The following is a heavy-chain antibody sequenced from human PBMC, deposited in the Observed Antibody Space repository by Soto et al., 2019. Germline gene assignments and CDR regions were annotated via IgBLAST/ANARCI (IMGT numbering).Heavy chain of an antibody. D-gene: IGHD2-2*01. V-gene: IGHV4-39*01. CDR1: GGPISSSSYY. Sequence: KTSETLSLTCTVSGGPISSSSYYWGWIRQPPGKGLEWIGSIYYSGSTYYNPSLKSRVTISVDTSKNQFSLKLSSVTAADTAVYYCARLRGYCSSTSCQSGWFDPWGQGTLVTVSS. CDR3: ARLRGYCSSTSCQSGWFDP. CDR2: IYYSGST. J-gene: IGHJ5*02.